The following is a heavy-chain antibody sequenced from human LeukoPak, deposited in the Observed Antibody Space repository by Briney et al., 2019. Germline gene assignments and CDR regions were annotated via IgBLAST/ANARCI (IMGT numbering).Heavy chain of an antibody. CDR3: ARGYCSSTSCYPKGAFDI. V-gene: IGHV3-74*01. CDR1: GFTFSSYW. J-gene: IGHJ3*02. CDR2: INTDGSST. D-gene: IGHD2-2*01. Sequence: GGSLRLSCAASGFTFSSYWMHWVRQAPGKGLVWVSRINTDGSSTSYADSVKGRFTISRDNAKNTLYLQMNSLRAEDTAVYYCARGYCSSTSCYPKGAFDIWGQGTMVTVSS.